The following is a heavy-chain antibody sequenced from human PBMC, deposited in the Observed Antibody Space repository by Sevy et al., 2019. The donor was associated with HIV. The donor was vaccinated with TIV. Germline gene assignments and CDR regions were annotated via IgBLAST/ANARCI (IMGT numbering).Heavy chain of an antibody. CDR2: IYAGGST. Sequence: GGSLRLSCAASGFTVSNNYMSWVRQAPGKGLEWVSVIYAGGSTYYADSVKGRFTISRDNSKNTLYLQMNNLRADDTAVYYCARGRGVFGAVAINWFDPWGQRALVTVSS. CDR3: ARGRGVFGAVAINWFDP. CDR1: GFTVSNNY. D-gene: IGHD3-3*01. V-gene: IGHV3-53*01. J-gene: IGHJ5*02.